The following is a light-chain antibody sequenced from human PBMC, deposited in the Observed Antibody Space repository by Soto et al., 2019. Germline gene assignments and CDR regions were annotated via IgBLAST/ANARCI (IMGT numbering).Light chain of an antibody. Sequence: EIVLTQSPGTLSLSPGERATLSCRASQSLSSNYLAWYQQRPGQAPRLLIYGASTRATGIPDRFSGSGSGTEFTLTITSLQSEDFALYYCQQYHNLWTFGQGTKVDI. CDR3: QQYHNLWT. CDR2: GAS. V-gene: IGKV3-20*01. CDR1: QSLSSNY. J-gene: IGKJ1*01.